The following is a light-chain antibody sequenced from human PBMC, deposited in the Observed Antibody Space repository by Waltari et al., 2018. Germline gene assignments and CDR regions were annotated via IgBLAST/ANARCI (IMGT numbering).Light chain of an antibody. CDR1: QSISSY. J-gene: IGKJ3*01. CDR2: AAS. CDR3: QQSYSTPGT. V-gene: IGKV1-39*01. Sequence: DIQMTQSPSSLSASVGDRVTITCRASQSISSYLNWYQQKPGKAPKLLIYAASSLQSGVPSRCSGSGSGTDFTLTISSLQPEDFATYYCQQSYSTPGTFGPGTKVDIK.